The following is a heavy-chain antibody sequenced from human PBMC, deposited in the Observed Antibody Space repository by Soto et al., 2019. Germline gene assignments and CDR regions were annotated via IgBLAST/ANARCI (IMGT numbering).Heavy chain of an antibody. Sequence: PGESLKISCKGSGYSFTSYWIGWVRQMPEKGLEWMGIIYPGDSDTRYSPSFQGQVTISADKSISTAYLQWSSLKASDTAMYYCARQDYGDYHQTGPYYYYGMDVWGQGTTVTVSS. J-gene: IGHJ6*02. D-gene: IGHD4-17*01. CDR2: IYPGDSDT. V-gene: IGHV5-51*01. CDR3: ARQDYGDYHQTGPYYYYGMDV. CDR1: GYSFTSYW.